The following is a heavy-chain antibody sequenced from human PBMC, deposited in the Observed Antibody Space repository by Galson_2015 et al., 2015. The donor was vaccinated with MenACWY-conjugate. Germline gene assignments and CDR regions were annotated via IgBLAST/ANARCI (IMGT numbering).Heavy chain of an antibody. V-gene: IGHV4-59*01. Sequence: ETLSLICTVSGGSLSTYYWNWIRQPPGKGLEWIGSIYSSGNTNYNPSLISRVTVSVDTSKNQFSLELISVTAADTAVYYCARSDGYFDSSGYYFDYWGQGTLVTVSS. CDR3: ARSDGYFDSSGYYFDY. CDR2: IYSSGNT. D-gene: IGHD3-22*01. CDR1: GGSLSTYY. J-gene: IGHJ4*02.